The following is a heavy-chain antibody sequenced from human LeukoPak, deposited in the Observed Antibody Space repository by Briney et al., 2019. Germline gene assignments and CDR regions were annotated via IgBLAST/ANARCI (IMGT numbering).Heavy chain of an antibody. CDR2: IKQDGSEK. D-gene: IGHD2-2*01. J-gene: IGHJ4*02. CDR1: GFTFSTYW. V-gene: IGHV3-7*01. CDR3: ARDGAPDAHCSSSSCAIR. Sequence: GGSLRLSCAASGFTFSTYWMNWVRQAPGKGLEWVANIKQDGSEKYYVDSVKGRFTISRDNAKNSLYLQMNSLRVEDTAVYYCARDGAPDAHCSSSSCAIRWGQGTLVTVSS.